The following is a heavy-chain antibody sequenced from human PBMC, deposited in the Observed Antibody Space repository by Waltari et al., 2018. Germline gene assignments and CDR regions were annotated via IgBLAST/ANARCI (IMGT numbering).Heavy chain of an antibody. D-gene: IGHD6-19*01. CDR1: GYTLTKLS. CDR2: FDPEDCET. CDR3: ATASKLSSGWYYYFDY. J-gene: IGHJ4*02. V-gene: IGHV1-24*01. Sequence: QVQLVQSGAEVKKPGASVKVSCKVSGYTLTKLSMHWVRQAPGKGLEWMGGFDPEDCETIYAQKFQGRVTITEDTSTDTAHMELSSLRSEDTAVYYCATASKLSSGWYYYFDYWGQGTLVTVSS.